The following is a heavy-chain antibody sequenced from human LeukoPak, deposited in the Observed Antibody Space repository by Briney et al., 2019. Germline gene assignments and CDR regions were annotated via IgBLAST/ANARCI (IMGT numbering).Heavy chain of an antibody. J-gene: IGHJ5*02. Sequence: QPGASLRLSCAATVFTFSSYPMSWIRQAPGKGLEWVSAISGSDGSTYYADSVKGRFTISRDNSKNTLYLQMNSLRAEDTAVYYCANSPGSSWRYNWFDPWGQGTLVTVSS. CDR2: ISGSDGST. CDR3: ANSPGSSWRYNWFDP. D-gene: IGHD6-13*01. V-gene: IGHV3-23*01. CDR1: VFTFSSYP.